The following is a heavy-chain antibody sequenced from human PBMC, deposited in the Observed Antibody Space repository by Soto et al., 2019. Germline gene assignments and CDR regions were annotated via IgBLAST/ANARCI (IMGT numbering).Heavy chain of an antibody. Sequence: QVQLVDSGGGVVQPGRSLRLSCAASGFTFSNYAIHWVRQAPGQGLEWVAVISYDGSNKFYADSVKGRFTISRDNSKNTLYLQMNSMRSDDTAIYYCARDRWQWLYRYSFDYWGQGTLVNVSS. CDR2: ISYDGSNK. D-gene: IGHD6-19*01. CDR3: ARDRWQWLYRYSFDY. CDR1: GFTFSNYA. J-gene: IGHJ4*02. V-gene: IGHV3-30-3*01.